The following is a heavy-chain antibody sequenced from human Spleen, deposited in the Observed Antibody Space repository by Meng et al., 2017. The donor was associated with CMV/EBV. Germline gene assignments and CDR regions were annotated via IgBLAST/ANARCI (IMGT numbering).Heavy chain of an antibody. CDR3: ARDEDPTMAAY. CDR2: IYYSGST. CDR1: GASISGSNYY. V-gene: IGHV4-39*07. D-gene: IGHD5-18*01. Sequence: SETLSLTCTVSGASISGSNYYWGWIRQPPGKGLEWIASIYYSGSTYYNPSLKSRVTISVDTSKNQFSLKLSSVTAADTAMYYCARDEDPTMAAYWGQGTLVTVSS. J-gene: IGHJ4*02.